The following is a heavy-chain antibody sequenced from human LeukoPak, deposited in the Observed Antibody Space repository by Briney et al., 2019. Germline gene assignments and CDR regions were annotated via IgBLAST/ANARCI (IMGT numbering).Heavy chain of an antibody. J-gene: IGHJ4*02. CDR3: AGGQWELLRVGFDY. V-gene: IGHV3-74*01. D-gene: IGHD1-26*01. CDR2: INRDGSST. CDR1: GFTFSSYW. Sequence: GGSLRLSCAASGFTFSSYWMHWVRRGSGKGLVRVSRINRDGSSTSYADSVKGRFTISRDNAKNTLYLQMNSLRAEDTAVYYCAGGQWELLRVGFDYWGQGTLVTVSS.